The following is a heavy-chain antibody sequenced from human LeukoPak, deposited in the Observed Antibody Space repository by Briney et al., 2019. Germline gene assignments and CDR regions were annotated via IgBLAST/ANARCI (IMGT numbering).Heavy chain of an antibody. CDR3: AREVSYYFDY. CDR1: GFTFSSYA. J-gene: IGHJ4*02. CDR2: ISYDGSNK. Sequence: GRSLRLSCAASGFTFSSYAMHWVRQAPGKGLEWVAVISYDGSNKYYADSVKGRFTISRDNSKNTLYLQMNSLRAEDTAVYYCAREVSYYFDYWGQGTLVTVSS. V-gene: IGHV3-30*04. D-gene: IGHD1-26*01.